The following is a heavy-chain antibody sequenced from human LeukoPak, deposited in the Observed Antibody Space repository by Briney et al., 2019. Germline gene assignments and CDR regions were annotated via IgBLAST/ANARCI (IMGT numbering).Heavy chain of an antibody. D-gene: IGHD5-24*01. Sequence: SVKVSCKASGGTFSSYDISWVRQAPGQGLEWMGGIIPIFGTANYAQKFQGRVTITTDESTSTAYMELSSLRSEDTAVYYCALGGVATTNPDAFDIWGQGTMVTVSS. CDR2: IIPIFGTA. CDR3: ALGGVATTNPDAFDI. CDR1: GGTFSSYD. J-gene: IGHJ3*02. V-gene: IGHV1-69*05.